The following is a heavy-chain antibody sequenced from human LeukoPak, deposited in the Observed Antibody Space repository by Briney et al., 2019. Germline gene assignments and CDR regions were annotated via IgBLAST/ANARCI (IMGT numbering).Heavy chain of an antibody. V-gene: IGHV4-38-2*01. CDR3: ARRYDSSGYSDY. CDR2: IYHSGST. Sequence: PSETLSLTCAVSGYSISSGYYWGWIRQPPGKGLEWIGSIYHSGSTYYNPSLKSRVTISVDTPKNQFSLKLSSVTAADTAVYYCARRYDSSGYSDYWGQGTLVTVSS. D-gene: IGHD3-22*01. J-gene: IGHJ4*02. CDR1: GYSISSGYY.